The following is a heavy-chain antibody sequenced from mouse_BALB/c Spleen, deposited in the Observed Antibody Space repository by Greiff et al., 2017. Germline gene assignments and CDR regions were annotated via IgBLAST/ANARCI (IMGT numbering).Heavy chain of an antibody. CDR3: AREGTTVVDAWFAY. CDR2: ISSGGSYT. V-gene: IGHV5-6*02. Sequence: EVMLVESGGDLVKPGGSLKLSCAASGFTFSSYGMSWVRQTPDKRLEWVATISSGGSYTYYPDSVKGRFTISRDNAKNTLYLQMSSLKSEDTAMYYCAREGTTVVDAWFAYWGQGTLVTVSA. D-gene: IGHD1-1*01. J-gene: IGHJ3*01. CDR1: GFTFSSYG.